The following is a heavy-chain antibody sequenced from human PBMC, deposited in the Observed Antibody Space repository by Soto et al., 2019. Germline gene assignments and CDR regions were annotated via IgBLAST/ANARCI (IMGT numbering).Heavy chain of an antibody. Sequence: ASVKVSCKASGYTFTGDYLHWVRQAPGQGLEWMAWINPKSGYTKSAQKFQARVTLTRDTSISTAYMELRSLRSEDTAVYFCARYTGSNSLFHSWGQGTLVTVSS. CDR2: INPKSGYT. CDR1: GYTFTGDY. J-gene: IGHJ4*02. V-gene: IGHV1-2*02. D-gene: IGHD1-26*01. CDR3: ARYTGSNSLFHS.